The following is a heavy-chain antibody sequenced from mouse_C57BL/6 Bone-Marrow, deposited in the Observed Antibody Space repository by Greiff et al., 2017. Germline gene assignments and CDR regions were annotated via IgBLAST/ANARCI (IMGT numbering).Heavy chain of an antibody. J-gene: IGHJ2*01. CDR2: IYPRDGST. Sequence: VQVVESDAELVKPGASVKISCKVSGYTFTDHTIHWMKQRPEQGLEWIGYIYPRDGSTKYNEKFKGKATLTADKSSSTAYMQLNSLTSEDSAVCFCARGVVHNYFDYWGQGTTLTVSS. CDR1: GYTFTDHT. CDR3: ARGVVHNYFDY. V-gene: IGHV1-78*01. D-gene: IGHD1-1*01.